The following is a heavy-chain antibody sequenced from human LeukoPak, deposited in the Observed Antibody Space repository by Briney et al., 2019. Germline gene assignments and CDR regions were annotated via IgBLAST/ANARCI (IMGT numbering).Heavy chain of an antibody. CDR2: INPNSGGT. V-gene: IGHV1-2*02. CDR1: GYTFTGYY. J-gene: IGHJ6*02. CDR3: ARGGQEVAATSYGMDV. Sequence: GASVKVSCKASGYTFTGYYMHWVRQAPGQGLEWMGWINPNSGGTNYAQKFQGRVTMTRDTSISTAYMELSRLRSDDTAVYYCARGGQEVAATSYGMDVWGQGTTVTVSS. D-gene: IGHD2-15*01.